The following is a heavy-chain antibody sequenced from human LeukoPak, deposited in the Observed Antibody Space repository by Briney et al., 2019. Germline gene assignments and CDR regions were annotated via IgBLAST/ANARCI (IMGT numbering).Heavy chain of an antibody. CDR3: AKGSYGSGSFDY. J-gene: IGHJ4*02. D-gene: IGHD3-10*01. CDR2: ISGSGGST. V-gene: IGHV3-23*01. Sequence: GGSLRLSCAASGFTFSSYAMSWVRHAPGKGLGWVSGISGSGGSTYYADSVKGRVTISRDNSRKTLYLQMNSLRAEDTAVYYCAKGSYGSGSFDYWGQGTLVTVSS. CDR1: GFTFSSYA.